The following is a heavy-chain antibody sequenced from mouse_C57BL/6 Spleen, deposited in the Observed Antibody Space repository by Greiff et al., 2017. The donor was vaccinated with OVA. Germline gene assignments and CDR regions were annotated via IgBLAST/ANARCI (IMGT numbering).Heavy chain of an antibody. CDR3: AALYGSSSYYAMDY. CDR2: IHPNSGST. CDR1: GYTFTSYW. D-gene: IGHD1-1*01. Sequence: QVHVKQPGAELVKPGASVKLSCKASGYTFTSYWMHWVKQRPGQGLEWIGMIHPNSGSTNYNEKFKSKATLTVDKSSSTAYMQLSSLTSEDSAVYYCAALYGSSSYYAMDYWGQGTSVTVSS. V-gene: IGHV1-64*01. J-gene: IGHJ4*01.